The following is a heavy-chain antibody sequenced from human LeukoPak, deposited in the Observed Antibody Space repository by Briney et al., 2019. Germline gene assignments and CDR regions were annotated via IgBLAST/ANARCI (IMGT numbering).Heavy chain of an antibody. D-gene: IGHD5-18*01. CDR1: GFTFSSNY. CDR2: IYSGGRT. CDR3: ANTRGYSYGSFDY. V-gene: IGHV3-53*01. Sequence: PGGSLRLSCAASGFTFSSNYMSWVRQAPGKGLEWVSVIYSGGRTYYADSVKGRFTISRDNSKNTLYLQMNSLRAEDTAVYYCANTRGYSYGSFDYWGQGTLVTVSS. J-gene: IGHJ4*02.